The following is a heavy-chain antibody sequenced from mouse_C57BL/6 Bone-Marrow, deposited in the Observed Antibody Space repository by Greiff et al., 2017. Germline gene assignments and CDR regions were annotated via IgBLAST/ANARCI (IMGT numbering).Heavy chain of an antibody. Sequence: QVQLQQSGAELARPGASVKLSCKASGYTFTSYGISWVKQRTGQGLEWIGEIYPRSGNTYYNEKSKGKATLTADKSSSTAYMELRSLTSEDSAVYFCARFVFDYWGQGTTLTVSS. V-gene: IGHV1-81*01. J-gene: IGHJ2*01. CDR1: GYTFTSYG. CDR2: IYPRSGNT. CDR3: ARFVFDY.